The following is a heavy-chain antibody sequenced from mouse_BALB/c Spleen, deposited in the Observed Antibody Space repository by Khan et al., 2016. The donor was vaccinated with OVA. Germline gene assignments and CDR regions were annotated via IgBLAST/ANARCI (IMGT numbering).Heavy chain of an antibody. CDR2: IYPFNDGT. D-gene: IGHD2-14*01. V-gene: IGHV1S136*01. J-gene: IGHJ2*01. CDR1: GYTFTSSV. CDR3: ARNYRYDVYFDS. Sequence: GQLQQSGPELVKPGASVKMSCTASGYTFTSSVIHWVRQKSGQGLDWIGYIYPFNDGTKYNEKFEGKATLTSDKSSSTAYMELSSLTSEDSEVXYGARNYRYDVYFDSWGQGTTLTVSS.